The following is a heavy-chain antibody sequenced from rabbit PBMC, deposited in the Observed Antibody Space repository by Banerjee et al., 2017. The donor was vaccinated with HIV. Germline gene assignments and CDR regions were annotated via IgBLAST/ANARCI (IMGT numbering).Heavy chain of an antibody. Sequence: QSLEESGGDLVKPGASLTLTCTASGFSFSSSYYMCWARQAPGKGLEWIACIYAGDSGSTGYANWAKGRFTITRSTSLNTVTLQMTSLTAADTATYFCARDVGYSGWDLWGPGTLVTVS. J-gene: IGHJ4*01. CDR2: IYAGDSGST. D-gene: IGHD7-1*01. CDR1: GFSFSSSYY. V-gene: IGHV1S40*01. CDR3: ARDVGYSGWDL.